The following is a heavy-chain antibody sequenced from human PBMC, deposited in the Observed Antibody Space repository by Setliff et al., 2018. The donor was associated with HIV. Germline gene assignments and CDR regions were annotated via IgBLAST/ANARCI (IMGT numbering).Heavy chain of an antibody. CDR3: SRGYITLDRGVSDYMDV. V-gene: IGHV4-4*07. CDR2: IYGSGDT. Sequence: ASETLSLTCTVSGGSISRYYWNWIRQPAGKGLEWIGRIYGSGDTNYNPSLKSRVTMSIDTSNNRFSLRLTPVTAADTAVYYCSRGYITLDRGVSDYMDVWGKGTTVTVSS. D-gene: IGHD3-10*01. CDR1: GGSISRYY. J-gene: IGHJ6*03.